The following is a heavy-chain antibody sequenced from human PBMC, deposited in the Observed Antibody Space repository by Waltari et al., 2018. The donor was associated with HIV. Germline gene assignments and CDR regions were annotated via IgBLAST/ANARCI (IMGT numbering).Heavy chain of an antibody. D-gene: IGHD6-13*01. V-gene: IGHV1-2*02. CDR3: ARDHRSSWYGDFDY. CDR1: GYTFTGYY. CDR2: TNPNSGGT. Sequence: QVQLVQSGAEVKKPGASVTVSCKASGYTFTGYYMHWARQAPGQGLEWMGWTNPNSGGTNYAQKFQGRVTMTRDTSISTAYMELSRLRSDDTAVYYCARDHRSSWYGDFDYWGQGTLVTVSS. J-gene: IGHJ4*02.